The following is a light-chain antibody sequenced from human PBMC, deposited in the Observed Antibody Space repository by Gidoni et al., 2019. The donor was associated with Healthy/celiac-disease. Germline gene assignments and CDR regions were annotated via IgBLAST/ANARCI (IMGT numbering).Light chain of an antibody. CDR2: GAS. CDR3: QQYNNWPLMYT. Sequence: EIVMTQSPATLSVSPGERATISCRASQSVSSNLAWYQQKPGQAPRLLIYGASTRATGIPARFSGSGSGTEFTLTISSLQSEDFAVYYCQQYNNWPLMYTFGQGTKLEIK. CDR1: QSVSSN. J-gene: IGKJ2*01. V-gene: IGKV3-15*01.